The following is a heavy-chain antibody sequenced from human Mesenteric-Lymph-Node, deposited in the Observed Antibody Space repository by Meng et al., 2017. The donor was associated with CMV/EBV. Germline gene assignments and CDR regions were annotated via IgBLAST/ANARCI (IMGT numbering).Heavy chain of an antibody. D-gene: IGHD3-10*01. Sequence: TCAVSGGTITSSNLWSWVRQSPGKGLEWIGDISLSGSTNHNPSLKSRVTMSIDKSDNQFSLRLSPVTAADTAIYYCALNSGSASLDYWGQGTLVTVSS. CDR3: ALNSGSASLDY. J-gene: IGHJ4*02. CDR2: ISLSGST. V-gene: IGHV4-4*02. CDR1: GGTITSSNL.